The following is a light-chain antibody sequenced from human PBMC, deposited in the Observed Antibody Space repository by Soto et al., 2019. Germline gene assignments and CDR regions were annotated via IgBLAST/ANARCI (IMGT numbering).Light chain of an antibody. CDR1: SSDVGGYNY. V-gene: IGLV2-14*01. CDR2: EVS. J-gene: IGLJ1*01. Sequence: QSALTQPAPVSGSPGQSITISCTGTSSDVGGYNYVSWYQQHPGKAPKLMIYEVSNRPSGVSNRFSGSKSGNTASLTISGLQAEDEADYYCSTYTSSGTCVFGAETKVTLL. CDR3: STYTSSGTCV.